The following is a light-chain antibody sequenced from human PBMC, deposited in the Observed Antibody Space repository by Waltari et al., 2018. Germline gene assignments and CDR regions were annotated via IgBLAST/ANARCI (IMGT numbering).Light chain of an antibody. CDR3: QTYDTSLSRV. J-gene: IGLJ3*02. CDR2: RNI. Sequence: QSVLTQPTSVSAAPGQKVTISCSGSSSNLGTGYDVHWYQQFPGTAPKLLIYRNINRPSGVPDRFSGSKSGTSASLVITGLQAEDEADYYCQTYDTSLSRVFGGGTKLTVL. V-gene: IGLV1-40*01. CDR1: SSNLGTGYD.